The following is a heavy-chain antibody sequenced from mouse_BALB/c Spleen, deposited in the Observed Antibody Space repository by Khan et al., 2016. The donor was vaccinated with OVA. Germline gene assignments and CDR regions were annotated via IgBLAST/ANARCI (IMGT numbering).Heavy chain of an antibody. CDR3: ARRGLVGSFPY. Sequence: VQLQESGAELAKPGASVKMSCKASGYTFTTYWMHWVKQRPGQGLEWIGYIDPTTDYTEYNQKFKDKATLTTDKSSSTAYMQLSSLTSEDSAVYYCARRGLVGSFPYWGQGTLVTVSA. CDR2: IDPTTDYT. V-gene: IGHV1-7*01. CDR1: GYTFTTYW. D-gene: IGHD1-1*02. J-gene: IGHJ3*01.